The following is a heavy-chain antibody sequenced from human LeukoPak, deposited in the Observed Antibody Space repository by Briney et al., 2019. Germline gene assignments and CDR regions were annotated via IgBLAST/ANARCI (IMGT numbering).Heavy chain of an antibody. D-gene: IGHD1-26*01. J-gene: IGHJ4*02. V-gene: IGHV1-2*06. CDR1: GYTFTAYH. CDR3: ARDLSSTPHWELDY. Sequence: ASVKVSCKASGYTFTAYHLHWVRQDLGQGLEWMRRITPDSGDTNYAQQFQGRVTMTRDTSITTVYMELSSLTSDDTAVYYCARDLSSTPHWELDYWGQGTLVTVSS. CDR2: ITPDSGDT.